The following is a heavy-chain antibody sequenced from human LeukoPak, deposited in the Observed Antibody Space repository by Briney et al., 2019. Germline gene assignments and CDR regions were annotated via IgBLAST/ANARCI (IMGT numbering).Heavy chain of an antibody. CDR3: AKDGSGSQLRFLEWLLFDY. D-gene: IGHD3-3*01. J-gene: IGHJ4*02. CDR1: GFTFTNFA. V-gene: IGHV3-30*18. CDR2: ISDDGNNK. Sequence: PGGSLRLSCAASGFTFTNFAMHWVRQAPGKGLEWVTVISDDGNNKYFADSVKGRFTISRDNSKNTLYLQMNSLRAEDTAVYYCAKDGSGSQLRFLEWLLFDYWGQGTLVTVSS.